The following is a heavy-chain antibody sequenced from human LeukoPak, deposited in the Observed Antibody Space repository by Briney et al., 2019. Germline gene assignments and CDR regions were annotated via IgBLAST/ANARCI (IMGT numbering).Heavy chain of an antibody. Sequence: SVTLSLTCTVSGGSISSYYWSWIRQPPGKGLEWIGYMYYRGSTNYNPSLKSRVTISTDTSKNQFSLKLSSVTAADTAVYYCARDLRVVGSSGWYAFDVWGQGTMVNVSS. CDR1: GGSISSYY. V-gene: IGHV4-59*01. D-gene: IGHD6-19*01. J-gene: IGHJ3*01. CDR2: MYYRGST. CDR3: ARDLRVVGSSGWYAFDV.